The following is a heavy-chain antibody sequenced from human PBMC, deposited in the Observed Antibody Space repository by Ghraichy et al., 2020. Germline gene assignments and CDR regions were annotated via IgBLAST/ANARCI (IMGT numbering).Heavy chain of an antibody. V-gene: IGHV3-74*01. CDR2: IKGDGTDI. J-gene: IGHJ4*02. Sequence: GGSLRLSCAASGFSFRNYWMHWVRQAPGKGPVWVSHIKGDGTDITYGDSVKGRFTISRDNVKNTLYLQMNDLRAEDTAIYYCARDIPREDYWGQGTLVTVSS. D-gene: IGHD1-26*01. CDR3: ARDIPREDY. CDR1: GFSFRNYW.